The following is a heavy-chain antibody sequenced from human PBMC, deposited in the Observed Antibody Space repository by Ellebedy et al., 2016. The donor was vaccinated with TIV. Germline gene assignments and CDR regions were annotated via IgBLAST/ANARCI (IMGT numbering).Heavy chain of an antibody. CDR1: GFTFSDYA. D-gene: IGHD3-10*01. J-gene: IGHJ4*02. CDR2: ISGGGGST. Sequence: GESLKISCAVSGFTFSDYAMTWVRQAPGKGLEWVSGISGGGGSTYYANSVKGRFTISIDNSKNTLYLQMNSLRAEDTAVYYCAKGWAVVGYFDHWGQGTLVTVSS. V-gene: IGHV3-23*01. CDR3: AKGWAVVGYFDH.